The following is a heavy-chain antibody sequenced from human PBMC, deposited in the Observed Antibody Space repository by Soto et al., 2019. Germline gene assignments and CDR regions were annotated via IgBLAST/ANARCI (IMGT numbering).Heavy chain of an antibody. V-gene: IGHV5-51*01. Sequence: GESLKISCKGSGYTFTNYWIGWVRQMPGKGPEWIGIIYPGDSDTTYNPSFQGQVTISADKSITTTYLQWSSLKASDTAIYYCAASIFYYGMDVWGQGTTVTVSS. CDR2: IYPGDSDT. CDR3: AASIFYYGMDV. J-gene: IGHJ6*02. CDR1: GYTFTNYW.